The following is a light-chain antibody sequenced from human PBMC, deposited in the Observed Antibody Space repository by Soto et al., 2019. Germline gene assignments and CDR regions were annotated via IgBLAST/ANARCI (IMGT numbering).Light chain of an antibody. CDR3: QQYRGWPRT. Sequence: EIVMTQSPATLSVSPGETATLTCRASQTVSYNFAWYQQKPGQPPRLLFYRASTRATGVPDRFSASGFATEFTLSINGLQSEDIATYYCQQYRGWPRTFGQGSRVEIK. CDR2: RAS. J-gene: IGKJ1*01. V-gene: IGKV3-15*01. CDR1: QTVSYN.